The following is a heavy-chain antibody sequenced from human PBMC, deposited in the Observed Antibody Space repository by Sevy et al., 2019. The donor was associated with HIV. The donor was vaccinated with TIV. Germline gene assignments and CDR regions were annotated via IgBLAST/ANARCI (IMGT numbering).Heavy chain of an antibody. D-gene: IGHD3-10*01. CDR1: GFTVSSNY. CDR3: ARLYGSGSYSFDY. Sequence: GGSLRLSCAASGFTVSSNYMSWVRQAPGKGLEWVSVIYSGGSTYYADSVKGRFTISRDNSKNTLYLQMNSLRAEDTAVCYCARLYGSGSYSFDYWGQGTLVTVSS. V-gene: IGHV3-53*01. CDR2: IYSGGST. J-gene: IGHJ4*02.